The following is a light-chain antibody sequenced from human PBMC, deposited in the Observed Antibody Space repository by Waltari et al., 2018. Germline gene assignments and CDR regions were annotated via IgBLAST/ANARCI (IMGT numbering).Light chain of an antibody. CDR3: QQINTYPWT. Sequence: EIVMTQSPATLSVSPGERATLSCRASQSVSSNLAWYQQKPGQAPRLLIYGASTRATGIPARFSGSGSGPEFTLTISSLQSEDFAVYYCQQINTYPWTFGQGTKVEIK. CDR2: GAS. CDR1: QSVSSN. J-gene: IGKJ1*01. V-gene: IGKV3-15*01.